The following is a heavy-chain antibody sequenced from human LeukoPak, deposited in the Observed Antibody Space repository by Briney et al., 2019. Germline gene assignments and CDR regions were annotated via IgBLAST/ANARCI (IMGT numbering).Heavy chain of an antibody. J-gene: IGHJ4*02. CDR2: INTSGGST. D-gene: IGHD4-17*01. Sequence: GGSLRLSCAASGFTFSSYGMSWVRQAPGKGLEWVSAINTSGGSTYYADSVKGRFTISRDNSKNTLYLQMNSLRAEDTAVYYCAKATVTTSLRYFDYWGQGTLVTVSS. CDR3: AKATVTTSLRYFDY. V-gene: IGHV3-23*01. CDR1: GFTFSSYG.